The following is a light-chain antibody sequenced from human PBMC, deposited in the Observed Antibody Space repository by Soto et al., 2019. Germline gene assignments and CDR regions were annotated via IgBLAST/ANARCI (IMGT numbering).Light chain of an antibody. V-gene: IGLV2-14*01. J-gene: IGLJ1*01. CDR2: EVS. CDR3: SSYTSSSTYV. Sequence: QSALTQPASVSGSPGQSITISCTGTSSDVGGYNSVSWYQQHPGKAPKLMIYEVSSRPSGVSKRFSGSKSGNTASLTISGLQAEDEADYYCSSYTSSSTYVFGTGTKLTVL. CDR1: SSDVGGYNS.